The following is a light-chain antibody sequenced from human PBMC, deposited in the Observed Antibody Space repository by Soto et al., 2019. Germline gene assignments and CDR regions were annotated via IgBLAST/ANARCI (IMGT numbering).Light chain of an antibody. Sequence: DIQMTQSPSSLSASVGDRVTITCQASQDISNYLNWYQQKPGKAPKLLIYDASNLETGVPSRFSGSGSGTDFTVTISSLQPEDIATYYCQQYVNLPTFGQGTKLEIK. CDR1: QDISNY. V-gene: IGKV1-33*01. J-gene: IGKJ2*01. CDR2: DAS. CDR3: QQYVNLPT.